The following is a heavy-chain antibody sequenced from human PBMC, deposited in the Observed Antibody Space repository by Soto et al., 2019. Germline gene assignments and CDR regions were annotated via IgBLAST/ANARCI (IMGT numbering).Heavy chain of an antibody. J-gene: IGHJ6*03. D-gene: IGHD4-4*01. V-gene: IGHV4-34*01. CDR2: INHSGST. Sequence: PSETLSLTCAVYGGSFSGYYWSWIRQPPGKGLEWIGEINHSGSTNYNPSLKSRVTISVDTSKNQFSLKLSSVTAAYTAVYYCARGEGSNYYYYMDVWGKGTTVTVSS. CDR3: ARGEGSNYYYYMDV. CDR1: GGSFSGYY.